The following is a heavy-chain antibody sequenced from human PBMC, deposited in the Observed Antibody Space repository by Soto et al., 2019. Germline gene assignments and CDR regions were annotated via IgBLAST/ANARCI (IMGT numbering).Heavy chain of an antibody. J-gene: IGHJ4*02. CDR3: ARARGPADRYYDSSDNDY. CDR1: GYTFTSYG. CDR2: ISAYNGNT. V-gene: IGHV1-18*01. D-gene: IGHD3-22*01. Sequence: QVQLVQSGAEVKKPGASVKVSCKASGYTFTSYGISWVRQAPGQGLEWMGWISAYNGNTNYAQKLQGRVTMTTDTSTRTAYMELRSLRSDDTAVYYCARARGPADRYYDSSDNDYWGQGTLVTVSS.